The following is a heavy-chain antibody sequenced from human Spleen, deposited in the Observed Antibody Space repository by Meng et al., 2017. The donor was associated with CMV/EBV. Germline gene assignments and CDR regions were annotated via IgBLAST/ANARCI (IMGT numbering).Heavy chain of an antibody. Sequence: SETLSLTCSLSGASISSISYYWGWIRQPPGKGLEGIGSTYYSDRTYYNPSLKSRVTISVDTSKNQFSLRLNSATAADTAVYYCASRITFDYWGQGILVTVSS. CDR2: TYYSDRT. V-gene: IGHV4-39*07. CDR1: GASISSISYY. CDR3: ASRITFDY. D-gene: IGHD3-10*01. J-gene: IGHJ4*02.